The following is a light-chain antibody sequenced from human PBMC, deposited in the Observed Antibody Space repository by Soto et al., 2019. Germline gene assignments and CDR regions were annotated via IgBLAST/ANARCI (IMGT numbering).Light chain of an antibody. J-gene: IGLJ3*02. CDR3: QSYDSSLSGWV. CDR2: GNS. Sequence: QSVLTQPPSVSGAPGQRVTISCTESSSNIGAGYDVHWYQQLPGTAPKLLIYGNSNQPSGVPDRFSGSKSGTSASLAITGLQAEDEADYYCQSYDSSLSGWVFGGGTKVTVL. CDR1: SSNIGAGYD. V-gene: IGLV1-40*01.